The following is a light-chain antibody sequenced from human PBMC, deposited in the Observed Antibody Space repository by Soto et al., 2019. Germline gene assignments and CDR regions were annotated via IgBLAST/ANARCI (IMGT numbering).Light chain of an antibody. CDR3: QHLNSYPQIVT. CDR2: AAY. CDR1: QGISSY. Sequence: DIQLTQSPSFLSASVRDRVTITCRASQGISSYLAWYQQKPGKAPKLLIYAAYTLQSGVPSRFSGSGSGTEFTLTISSLQPEDFATYYCQHLNSYPQIVTFGPGTKVDVK. V-gene: IGKV1-9*01. J-gene: IGKJ3*01.